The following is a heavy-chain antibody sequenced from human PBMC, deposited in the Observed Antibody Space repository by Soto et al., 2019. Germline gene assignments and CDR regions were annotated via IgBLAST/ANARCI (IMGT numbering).Heavy chain of an antibody. J-gene: IGHJ3*02. CDR2: INGGSGKT. CDR1: GFTFTLYS. D-gene: IGHD1-26*01. CDR3: ARYSGNYQDAFDI. Sequence: QVQLVQSGAEVKKPGASVKVSCRASGFTFTLYSMHWVRQAPGQRLEWMRWINGGSGKTKYSQKFQGRVTIARDTSASTAYMEVSSLRSEDTAVYYCARYSGNYQDAFDIWGQGTMVTVSS. V-gene: IGHV1-3*01.